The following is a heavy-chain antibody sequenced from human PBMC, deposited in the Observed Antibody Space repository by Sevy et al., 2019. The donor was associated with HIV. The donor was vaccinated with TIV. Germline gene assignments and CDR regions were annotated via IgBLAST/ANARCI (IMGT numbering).Heavy chain of an antibody. J-gene: IGHJ3*02. D-gene: IGHD2-2*01. CDR1: GFTFSSYW. CDR3: ARDARYCSSTSCYSLGAFDI. CDR2: IKQDGSEK. V-gene: IGHV3-7*03. Sequence: GGSLRPSCAASGFTFSSYWMSWVRQAPGKGLEWVANIKQDGSEKYYVDSVKGRFTISRDNAKNSLYLQMNSLRAEDTAVYYCARDARYCSSTSCYSLGAFDIWGQGTMVTVSS.